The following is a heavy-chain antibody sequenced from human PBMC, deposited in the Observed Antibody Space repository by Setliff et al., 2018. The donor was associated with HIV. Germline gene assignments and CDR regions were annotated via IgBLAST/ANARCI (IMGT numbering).Heavy chain of an antibody. CDR2: INPYNGIA. CDR3: ARDLFRRVGPFQPPGY. V-gene: IGHV1-18*01. D-gene: IGHD1-26*01. J-gene: IGHJ4*02. CDR1: GYTLTSFG. Sequence: ASVKVSCKASGYTLTSFGITWVRQAPGQRPEWLGWINPYNGIANYAQNSQGRVSMTTDTSTRTAYMELRSLRFDDTAIHYCARDLFRRVGPFQPPGYWXXGTLVTVSS.